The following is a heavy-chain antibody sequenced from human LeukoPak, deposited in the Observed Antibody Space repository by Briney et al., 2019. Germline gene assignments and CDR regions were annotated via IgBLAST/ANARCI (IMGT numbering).Heavy chain of an antibody. V-gene: IGHV1-2*06. Sequence: APVKVSCKASGYTFTGYHIHWVRQAPGQGLEWMGRINPYSGDTNFAQKFQGRVTMTRDTSITTAYMDLSSLTPDDTAVYFCARDQGSLTRSWYTGYWGQGTQVTLSS. CDR2: INPYSGDT. D-gene: IGHD6-13*01. J-gene: IGHJ4*02. CDR1: GYTFTGYH. CDR3: ARDQGSLTRSWYTGY.